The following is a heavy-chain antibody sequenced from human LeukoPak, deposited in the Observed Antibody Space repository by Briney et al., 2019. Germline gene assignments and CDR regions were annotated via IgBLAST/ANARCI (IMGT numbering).Heavy chain of an antibody. J-gene: IGHJ5*02. CDR3: ARSNHCGGDCSRGWFDP. CDR1: GDSITRSNYY. CDR2: VFYLGTT. D-gene: IGHD2-21*02. Sequence: PSETLSLTCSVSGDSITRSNYYWGWIRQSPGKGLEWIANVFYLGTTTYTPSLRSRATISADTSKNQLSLRLTSVTAADTAVYFCARSNHCGGDCSRGWFDPWGQGILVTVSS. V-gene: IGHV4-39*07.